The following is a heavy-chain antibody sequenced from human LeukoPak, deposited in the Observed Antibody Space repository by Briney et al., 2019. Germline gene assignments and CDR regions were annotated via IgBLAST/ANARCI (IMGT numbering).Heavy chain of an antibody. Sequence: SETLSLTCTVSGGSISSYYWSWIRQPPGKGLEWIGYIYYSGSTNYNPSLKSRVTISVDTSKNQFSLKLSSVTAADTAVYYCARVTYGGSWSFDIWGQGTMVTVSS. J-gene: IGHJ3*02. V-gene: IGHV4-59*12. CDR1: GGSISSYY. CDR3: ARVTYGGSWSFDI. CDR2: IYYSGST. D-gene: IGHD2-21*01.